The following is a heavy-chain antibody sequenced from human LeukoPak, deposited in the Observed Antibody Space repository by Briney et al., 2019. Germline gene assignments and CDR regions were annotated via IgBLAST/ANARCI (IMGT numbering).Heavy chain of an antibody. CDR3: ATGRYCSGTTCYSSLDF. V-gene: IGHV5-51*01. CDR1: GYSFTSYW. J-gene: IGHJ4*02. CDR2: IYPADSDI. Sequence: GESLKISCKGSGYSFTSYWIGWVRQMPGKGLEWMGIIYPADSDIRYSPSFQGQVTISADKSITTAYLQWSSLKASDTAVYYCATGRYCSGTTCYSSLDFWGQGTLVTVSS. D-gene: IGHD2-15*01.